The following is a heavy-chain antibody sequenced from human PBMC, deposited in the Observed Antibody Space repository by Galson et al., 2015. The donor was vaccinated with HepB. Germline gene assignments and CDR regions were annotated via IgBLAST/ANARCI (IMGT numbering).Heavy chain of an antibody. J-gene: IGHJ4*02. D-gene: IGHD6-13*01. V-gene: IGHV4-59*08. CDR1: GGSISSYY. Sequence: LSLTCTVSGGSISSYYWSWIRQPPGTGLEWIGYIYYSGSTNYNPSLKSRVTISVDTSKNQFSLKLSSVTAADTAVYYCARCVLGSWYYFDYWGQGTLVTVSS. CDR3: ARCVLGSWYYFDY. CDR2: IYYSGST.